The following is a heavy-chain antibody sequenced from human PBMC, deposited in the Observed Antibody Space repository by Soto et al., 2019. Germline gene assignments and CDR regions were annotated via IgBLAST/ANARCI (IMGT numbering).Heavy chain of an antibody. CDR3: AIGGLQWKRGVFDF. CDR2: ISVYYGNT. J-gene: IGHJ4*02. Sequence: QVQLVQSGAEVRKPGASVKVSCKASNYTVTSYGSSWVLQAPGQGLEWMGWISVYYGNTNNAQKVQDRVTMTTEPSTSTAYLEQRILTSADSAVYSCAIGGLQWKRGVFDFGGQGPLVTVSS. CDR1: NYTVTSYG. V-gene: IGHV1-18*04. D-gene: IGHD4-4*01.